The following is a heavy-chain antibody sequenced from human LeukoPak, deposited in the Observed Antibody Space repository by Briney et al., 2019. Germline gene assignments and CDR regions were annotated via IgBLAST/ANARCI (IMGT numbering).Heavy chain of an antibody. D-gene: IGHD3-16*01. CDR2: MNQDGSAK. V-gene: IGHV3-7*01. CDR1: GFTFSDYW. Sequence: PGGSLRLSCAASGFTFSDYWMSWVRQAPGKGLEWVANMNQDGSAKGNVDSVKHRFTISRDNASNSLYLQMSSLRPEDTAVYYCATYTHWVAGDVWGQGTTVTVSS. CDR3: ATYTHWVAGDV. J-gene: IGHJ6*02.